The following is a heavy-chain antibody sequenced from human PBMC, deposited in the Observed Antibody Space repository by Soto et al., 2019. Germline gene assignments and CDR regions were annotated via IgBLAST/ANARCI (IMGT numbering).Heavy chain of an antibody. Sequence: QLQLQESGPGLVKPSETLSLTCTVPDDSMSRSNFYWGWIRQPPGKGLEWIGSLHYGGSTYSNPSLKSRVTISADPSKNQLSLKLRSVTATDTAVYYCSGRDGAVAGTEHWGQGALVIVSS. CDR1: DDSMSRSNFY. J-gene: IGHJ1*01. V-gene: IGHV4-39*01. CDR3: SGRDGAVAGTEH. D-gene: IGHD6-19*01. CDR2: LHYGGST.